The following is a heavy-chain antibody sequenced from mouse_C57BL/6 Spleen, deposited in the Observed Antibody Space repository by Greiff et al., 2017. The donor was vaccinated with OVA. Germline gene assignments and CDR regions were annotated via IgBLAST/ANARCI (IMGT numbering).Heavy chain of an antibody. CDR1: GYTFTSYW. Sequence: VQLQQPGAELVRPGSSVKLSCKASGYTFTSYWMDWVKQRPGQGLEWIGNIYPSDSETHYNQKFKDKATLTVDKSSSTAYMQLSSLTSEDSAVYYCARFQPMDYWGQGTSVTVSS. CDR3: ARFQPMDY. J-gene: IGHJ4*01. V-gene: IGHV1-61*01. CDR2: IYPSDSET.